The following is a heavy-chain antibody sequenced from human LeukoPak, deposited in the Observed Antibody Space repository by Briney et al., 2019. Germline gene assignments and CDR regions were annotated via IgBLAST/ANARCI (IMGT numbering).Heavy chain of an antibody. CDR2: IKSDGKT. J-gene: IGHJ6*03. CDR1: GFTFSSYW. V-gene: IGHV3-74*01. D-gene: IGHD2-15*01. CDR3: ARAVGDYYYYYMDV. Sequence: GGSLRLSCAASGFTFSSYWMHWVRQAPGKGLVWVSRIKSDGKTNYADSVKGRFTISRDNAKNTVSLQMNSLRAEDTAVYYCARAVGDYYYYYMDVWGKGTTVTVSS.